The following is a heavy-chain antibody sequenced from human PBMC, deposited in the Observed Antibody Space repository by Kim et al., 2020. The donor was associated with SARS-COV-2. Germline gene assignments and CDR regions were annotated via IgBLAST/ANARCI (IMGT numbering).Heavy chain of an antibody. Sequence: SETLSLTCAVYGGSFSGYYWSWIRQPPGKGLEWIGEINHSGSTNYNPSLKSRVTISVDTSKNQFSLKLSSVTAADTAVYYCARGRGGTTVVTLGLGYYYYSGMDVGGKGTTVTVSS. CDR3: ARGRGGTTVVTLGLGYYYYSGMDV. J-gene: IGHJ6*04. V-gene: IGHV4-34*01. CDR2: INHSGST. D-gene: IGHD4-17*01. CDR1: GGSFSGYY.